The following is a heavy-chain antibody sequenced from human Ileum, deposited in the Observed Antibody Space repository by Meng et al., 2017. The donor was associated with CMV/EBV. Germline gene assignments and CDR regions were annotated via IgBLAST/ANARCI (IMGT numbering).Heavy chain of an antibody. CDR3: AADDYGSGSYLFDY. Sequence: GESLKISCAASGFTFGDYAMTWVRQAPGKGLEWVGRIKSKTDGGTTDYAAPVKGRFTFSRDDSKNTLYLQMNSLKTEDTAVYYCAADDYGSGSYLFDYWGQGTLVTVSS. V-gene: IGHV3-15*01. J-gene: IGHJ4*02. D-gene: IGHD3-10*01. CDR1: GFTFGDYA. CDR2: IKSKTDGGTT.